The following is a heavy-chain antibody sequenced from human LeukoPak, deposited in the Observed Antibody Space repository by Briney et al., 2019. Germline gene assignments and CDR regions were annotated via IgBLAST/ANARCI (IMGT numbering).Heavy chain of an antibody. V-gene: IGHV1-69*02. CDR1: GGTFSSYT. J-gene: IGHJ4*02. CDR2: IIPLLGIA. D-gene: IGHD1-26*01. Sequence: SVKVSCKASGGTFSSYTISWVRHAPGQGLEWMGRIIPLLGIANYAQKFQGRVTITADKTTSTAYMGLSSLRSEDTAVYYCARAGSYCDFDYWGQGTLVTVSS. CDR3: ARAGSYCDFDY.